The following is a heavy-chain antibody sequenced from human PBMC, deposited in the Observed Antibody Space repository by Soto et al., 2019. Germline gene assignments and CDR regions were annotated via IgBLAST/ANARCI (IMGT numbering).Heavy chain of an antibody. CDR3: ASGQEGRVRHDAPVDH. J-gene: IGHJ4*02. CDR1: GFTFSTYA. V-gene: IGHV3-30*04. Sequence: QLQLVESGGGVVQPGGSLRLSCAASGFTFSTYAMHWVRQAPGKGLEWVAVISYDGRNQYYADSVKGRFTISTDISKDTLYVQINCLRHEDAAVYYCASGQEGRVRHDAPVDHWGQGTLVTVSS. CDR2: ISYDGRNQ.